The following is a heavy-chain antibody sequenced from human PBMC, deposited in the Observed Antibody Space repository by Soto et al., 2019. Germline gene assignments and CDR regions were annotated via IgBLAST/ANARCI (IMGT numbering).Heavy chain of an antibody. V-gene: IGHV1-18*01. Sequence: ASVKVSCKASGYTFTSYGISWVRQAPGQGLEWMGWISAYNGNTNYAQKLQGRVTMTTDTSTSTAYMELRSLRSDDTAVYYCARDRRYYDSKVMDVWGQGTTVTVSS. CDR3: ARDRRYYDSKVMDV. CDR1: GYTFTSYG. D-gene: IGHD3-22*01. CDR2: ISAYNGNT. J-gene: IGHJ6*02.